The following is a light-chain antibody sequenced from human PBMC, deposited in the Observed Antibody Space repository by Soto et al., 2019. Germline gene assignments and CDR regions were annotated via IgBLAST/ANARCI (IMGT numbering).Light chain of an antibody. CDR3: SSYTTSGTLVV. CDR1: SSDVGDYNY. Sequence: QSALTQPASVSGSPGQSITISCTGTSSDVGDYNYVSWYQQHPGKAPKLIIYEVSNRPSGVSNRFSGSKSGNTAFLTISGLQAEDEADYYCSSYTTSGTLVVFGGGTKVTVL. CDR2: EVS. V-gene: IGLV2-14*01. J-gene: IGLJ3*02.